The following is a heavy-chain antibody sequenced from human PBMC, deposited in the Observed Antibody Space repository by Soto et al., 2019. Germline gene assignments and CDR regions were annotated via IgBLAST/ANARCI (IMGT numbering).Heavy chain of an antibody. J-gene: IGHJ4*02. Sequence: QVHLVQSGAAVKGPGASVTVSCEASGYTFTNHDLIWVRQAPGQGLEYMGWVNCNSGNRDYAQGFQGRVSMTKNSSINTAYLELHSLRLEDTAGYYGARGRALFTMTIQGADIWGQGTLITVS. CDR2: VNCNSGNR. CDR3: ARGRALFTMTIQGADI. CDR1: GYTFTNHD. D-gene: IGHD3-3*01. V-gene: IGHV1-8*01.